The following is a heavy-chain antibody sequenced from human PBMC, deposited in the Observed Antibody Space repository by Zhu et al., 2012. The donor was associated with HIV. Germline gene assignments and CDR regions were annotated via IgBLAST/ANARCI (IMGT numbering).Heavy chain of an antibody. CDR1: GYSIRSGYY. V-gene: IGHV4-38-2*02. Sequence: QVQLQESGPGLVKPSKTLSLTCTVSGYSIRSGYYWGWIRQPPGKDLEWIGSIYHSGTTYYNPSLKSRVTISVDTSEKQFSLKLNSVTAADTAVYYCARGDSYYDTLGAFDLWGQGTMVTVSS. J-gene: IGHJ3*01. CDR3: ARGDSYYDTLGAFDL. CDR2: IYHSGTT. D-gene: IGHD3-22*01.